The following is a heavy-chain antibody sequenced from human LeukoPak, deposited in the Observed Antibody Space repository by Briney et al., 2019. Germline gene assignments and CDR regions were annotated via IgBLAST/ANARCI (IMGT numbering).Heavy chain of an antibody. Sequence: SETVSLTCAVYVGSFSGYYWCWIRHPPWKGREWIGEINHSGSTNYNPSLKSRVTISVDTSKNQFSLKLSSVTAADTAVYYCARDRSGSYYVRFDYWGQGTLVTVSS. D-gene: IGHD1-26*01. CDR2: INHSGST. V-gene: IGHV4-34*01. CDR3: ARDRSGSYYVRFDY. J-gene: IGHJ4*02. CDR1: VGSFSGYY.